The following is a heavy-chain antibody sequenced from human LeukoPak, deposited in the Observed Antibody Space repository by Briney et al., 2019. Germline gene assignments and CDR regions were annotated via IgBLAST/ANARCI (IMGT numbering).Heavy chain of an antibody. CDR3: ARDGNYYDGPTDP. CDR1: GFTFSSYE. V-gene: IGHV3-48*03. J-gene: IGHJ5*02. Sequence: GSLRLSCAASGFTFSSYEMNWVRQAPGKGLEWVSYISSSGSTIYYADSVKGRFTISRDNAKNSLYLQMNSLRAEDTAVYYCARDGNYYDGPTDPWGQGTLVSVSS. CDR2: ISSSGSTI. D-gene: IGHD3-22*01.